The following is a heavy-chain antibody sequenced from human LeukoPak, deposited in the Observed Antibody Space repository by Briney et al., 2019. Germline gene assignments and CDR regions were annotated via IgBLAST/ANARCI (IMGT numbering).Heavy chain of an antibody. CDR1: GFSFSSYW. CDR3: ARARTYGSGSYLDY. J-gene: IGHJ4*02. V-gene: IGHV3-7*03. CDR2: IRQDESER. D-gene: IGHD3-10*01. Sequence: EGSLRLSCEGSGFSFSSYWMTWVRQLPGKGPEWVANIRQDESERYFADSVKGRFTISRDNAKKSVYLHMSSLRAEDTAVYYCARARTYGSGSYLDYWGQGTLVTVSS.